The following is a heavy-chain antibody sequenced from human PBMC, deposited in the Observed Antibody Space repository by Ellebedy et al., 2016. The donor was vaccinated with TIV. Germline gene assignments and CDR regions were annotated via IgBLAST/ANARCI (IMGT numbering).Heavy chain of an antibody. J-gene: IGHJ4*02. CDR2: ISGGGGNT. Sequence: GESLKISCAASGFTFSRYAMSWVRQAPGKGLEWVSSISGGGGNTYYADSVKGRFTISRDNSKNTLYLQINSLRAEDTAVYYCAKGCGGSCYWEAYWGQGTLVTVSS. D-gene: IGHD2-15*01. V-gene: IGHV3-23*01. CDR3: AKGCGGSCYWEAY. CDR1: GFTFSRYA.